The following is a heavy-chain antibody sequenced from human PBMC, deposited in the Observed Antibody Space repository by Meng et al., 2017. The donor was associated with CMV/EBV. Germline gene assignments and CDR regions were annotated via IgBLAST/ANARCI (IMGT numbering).Heavy chain of an antibody. J-gene: IGHJ6*02. CDR3: ARGGDCSSTSCYMEKWFFPLQQVYGMDV. Sequence: ASVKVSCKAFGYTFTSYDINWVRQATGQGLEWMGWMNPNSGNTGYAQKFQGRVTITRNTSISTAYMELSSLRSEDTAVYYCARGGDCSSTSCYMEKWFFPLQQVYGMDVWGQGTTVTVSS. D-gene: IGHD2-2*02. CDR1: GYTFTSYD. V-gene: IGHV1-8*03. CDR2: MNPNSGNT.